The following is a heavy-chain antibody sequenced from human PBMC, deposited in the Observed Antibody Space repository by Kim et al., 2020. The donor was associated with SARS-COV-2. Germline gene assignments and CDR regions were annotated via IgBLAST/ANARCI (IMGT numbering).Heavy chain of an antibody. CDR1: GGSISAYY. Sequence: SETLSLICSVSGGSISAYYWSWIRQPPGKGLEWVGYIHPSGITNYNPSLRSRVTISLDTSKNQFSLNLNSVTAADTAVYYCARTMNPHYYYYGLDGWGQGTTVSVS. CDR2: IHPSGIT. V-gene: IGHV4-59*01. J-gene: IGHJ6*02. CDR3: ARTMNPHYYYYGLDG.